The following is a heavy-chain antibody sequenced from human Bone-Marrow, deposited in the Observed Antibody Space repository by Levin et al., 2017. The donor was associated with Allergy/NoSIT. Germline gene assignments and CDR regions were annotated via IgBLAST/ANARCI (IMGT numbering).Heavy chain of an antibody. J-gene: IGHJ4*02. CDR1: GFTFSSYS. V-gene: IGHV3-21*01. Sequence: GGSLRLSCAASGFTFSSYSMNWVRQAPGKGLEWVSSISSSSSYIYYADSVKGRFTISRDNAKNSLYLQMNSLRAEDTAVYYCARTRENNYDFWSGYQPPRLYYFDYWGQGTLVTVSS. CDR3: ARTRENNYDFWSGYQPPRLYYFDY. CDR2: ISSSSSYI. D-gene: IGHD3-3*01.